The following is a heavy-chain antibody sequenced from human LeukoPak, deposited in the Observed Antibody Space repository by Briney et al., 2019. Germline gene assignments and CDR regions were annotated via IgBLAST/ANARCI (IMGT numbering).Heavy chain of an antibody. CDR3: ARGNYGDYAT. J-gene: IGHJ5*02. CDR1: GGSISSGSYY. D-gene: IGHD4-17*01. Sequence: SQTLSLTCTVSGGSISSGSYYWSWIRQPAGKGLEWIGRIYTSGSNNYNPSLKSRVTISVDTSKNQFSLKLSSVTAADTAVYYCARGNYGDYATWGQGTLVTVSS. CDR2: IYTSGSN. V-gene: IGHV4-61*02.